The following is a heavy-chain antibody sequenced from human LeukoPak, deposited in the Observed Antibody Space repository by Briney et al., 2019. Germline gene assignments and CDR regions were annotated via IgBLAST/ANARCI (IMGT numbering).Heavy chain of an antibody. CDR1: SGSISSSTYY. D-gene: IGHD3-10*01. CDR3: ARGMVRGQRRDYFDY. J-gene: IGHJ4*02. CDR2: IYYSGTT. V-gene: IGHV4-39*07. Sequence: SETLSLTCTVSSGSISSSTYYWGWIRQPPGKGLEWIGNIYYSGTTYYNPSLKSRVTISVDTSKNQFSLKLSSVTAADTAVYYCARGMVRGQRRDYFDYWGQGTLVTVSS.